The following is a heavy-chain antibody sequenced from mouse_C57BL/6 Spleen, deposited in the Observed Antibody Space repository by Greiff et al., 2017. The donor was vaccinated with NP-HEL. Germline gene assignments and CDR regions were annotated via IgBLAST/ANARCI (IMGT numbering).Heavy chain of an antibody. CDR1: GFTFSDYG. CDR2: ISSGSSTI. D-gene: IGHD1-1*01. V-gene: IGHV5-17*01. J-gene: IGHJ4*01. Sequence: EVKLVESGGGLVKPGGSLKLSCAASGFTFSDYGMHWVRQAPEKGLEWVAYISSGSSTIYYADTVKGRFTISRDNDKNTLFLQMTSLRSEDTAMYYCAKVLYYYGSSFYAMDYWGQGTSVTVSS. CDR3: AKVLYYYGSSFYAMDY.